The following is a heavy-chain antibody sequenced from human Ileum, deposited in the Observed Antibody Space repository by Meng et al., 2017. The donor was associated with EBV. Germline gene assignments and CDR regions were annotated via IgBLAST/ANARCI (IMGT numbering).Heavy chain of an antibody. Sequence: QVARGGSGRGVVKRGGSLRLSCAASGFTFSNYYMNWIRQAPGKGLEWVSFISSTGSTTYYADSVKGRFTVSRDNAKNSLFLQMHSLRAEDTAVYYCVYSSSFHWGQGTLVTVSS. CDR1: GFTFSNYY. D-gene: IGHD6-13*01. CDR2: ISSTGSTT. V-gene: IGHV3-11*01. CDR3: VYSSSFH. J-gene: IGHJ4*02.